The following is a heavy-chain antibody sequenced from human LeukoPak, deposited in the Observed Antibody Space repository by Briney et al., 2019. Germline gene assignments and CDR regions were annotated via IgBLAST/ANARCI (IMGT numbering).Heavy chain of an antibody. D-gene: IGHD3-22*01. J-gene: IGHJ4*02. Sequence: GGSLRLSCAASGFTFSTYWMHWVRQAPGKGLVWVSRINSDGSSTSYADSVKGRFTISRDTAKNTLYLQMNSLRAEDTAVYYCARGHHYYDSSAYYYWGQGTLVTVSS. CDR2: INSDGSST. CDR3: ARGHHYYDSSAYYY. CDR1: GFTFSTYW. V-gene: IGHV3-74*01.